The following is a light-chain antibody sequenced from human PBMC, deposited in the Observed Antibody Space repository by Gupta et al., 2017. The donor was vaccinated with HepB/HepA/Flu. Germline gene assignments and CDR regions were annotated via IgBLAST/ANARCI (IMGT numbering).Light chain of an antibody. V-gene: IGLV4-69*01. CDR1: SGHSSYA. J-gene: IGLJ2*01. Sequence: QLVLTQSPSASASLGASVKLTCTLSSGHSSYAIAWHQQQPEKGPRYLMKLNSDGSHSKGAGIPDRFSGSSSGAARYLTISSLQAEEEADYYCQTGGTGSHVVFGGGTKLTVL. CDR2: LNSDGSH. CDR3: QTGGTGSHVV.